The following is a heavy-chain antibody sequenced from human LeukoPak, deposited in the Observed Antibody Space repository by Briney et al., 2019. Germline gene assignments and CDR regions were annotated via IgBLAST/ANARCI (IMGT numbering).Heavy chain of an antibody. V-gene: IGHV4-61*02. CDR2: IYTSGST. Sequence: SETLSLTCTVSGGSISSGSYYWSWIRQPAGKGLEWIGRIYTSGSTNYNPSLKSRVTISVDTSKNQFSLKLSSVTAADTAVYYCARDQIEDIVVVVAAYDAFDIWGQGTMVTVSS. CDR1: GGSISSGSYY. CDR3: ARDQIEDIVVVVAAYDAFDI. D-gene: IGHD2-15*01. J-gene: IGHJ3*02.